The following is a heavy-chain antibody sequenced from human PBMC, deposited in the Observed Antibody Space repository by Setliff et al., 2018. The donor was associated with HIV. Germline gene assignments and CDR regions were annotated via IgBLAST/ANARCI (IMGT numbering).Heavy chain of an antibody. CDR1: GYSFTNHY. D-gene: IGHD2-15*01. V-gene: IGHV1-46*01. J-gene: IGHJ1*01. CDR2: INPTGGRT. CDR3: ATGHPYCSGGSCYSALHH. Sequence: ASVKVSCKPSGYSFTNHYMHWVRQAPGQWLEWMGVINPTGGRTRNTQKFQGRVAMTRDTSTSTVYMELSSLRSEDTAVYYCATGHPYCSGGSCYSALHHWGHGTLVTVSS.